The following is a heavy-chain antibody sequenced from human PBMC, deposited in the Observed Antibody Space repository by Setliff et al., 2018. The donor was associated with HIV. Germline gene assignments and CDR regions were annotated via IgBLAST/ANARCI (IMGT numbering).Heavy chain of an antibody. CDR2: ISNSSHDI. CDR3: ARWSGRTGGF. D-gene: IGHD3-10*01. Sequence: PGGSLRLSCAASGFTFSTYWMTWIRQAPGKGPEWVSYISNSSHDIAYGDSVKGRFTISRDNAKNSLYLQMNNLRVDDTAVYYCARWSGRTGGFWGQGTLVTVSS. CDR1: GFTFSTYW. V-gene: IGHV3-21*04. J-gene: IGHJ4*02.